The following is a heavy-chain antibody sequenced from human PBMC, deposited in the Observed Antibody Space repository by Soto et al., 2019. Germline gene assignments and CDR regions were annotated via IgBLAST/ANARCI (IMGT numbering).Heavy chain of an antibody. CDR1: GGSISSYY. CDR3: ARVAKRLDWFGELLLYFDY. D-gene: IGHD3-10*01. Sequence: SETLSLTCTVSGGSISSYYWSWIRQPPGKGLEWIGYIYYSGSTNYNPSLKSRVTISVDTSKNQFSLKLSSVTAADTAVYYCARVAKRLDWFGELLLYFDYWGQGTLVTVSS. J-gene: IGHJ4*02. CDR2: IYYSGST. V-gene: IGHV4-59*01.